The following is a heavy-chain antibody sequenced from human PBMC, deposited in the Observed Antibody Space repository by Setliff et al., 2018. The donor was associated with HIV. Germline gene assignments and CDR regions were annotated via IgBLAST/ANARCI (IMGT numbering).Heavy chain of an antibody. CDR3: ARSDVYSDSSVYYFDY. CDR1: GYTSTSYG. V-gene: IGHV1-18*01. J-gene: IGHJ4*02. Sequence: ASVKVSCKASGYTSTSYGINWVRPAPGQGLEWMGWISANNGSTNYAQKYQGRVTMTTDTSTSTAYMELRSLRSDDTAVYYCARSDVYSDSSVYYFDYWGQGTLVTVSS. D-gene: IGHD3-22*01. CDR2: ISANNGST.